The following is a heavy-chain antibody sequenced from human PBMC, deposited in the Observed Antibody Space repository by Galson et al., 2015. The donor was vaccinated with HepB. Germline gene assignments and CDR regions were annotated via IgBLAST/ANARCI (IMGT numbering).Heavy chain of an antibody. D-gene: IGHD2-2*01. CDR3: ARGKIVVVPAAPLDAFDI. J-gene: IGHJ3*02. CDR2: ISSSSSYI. V-gene: IGHV3-21*01. CDR1: GFTFSSYS. Sequence: SLRLSCAASGFTFSSYSMNWVRQAPGKGLEWVSSISSSSSYIYYADSVKGRFTISRDNAKNSLYLQMNSLRAEDTAVYYCARGKIVVVPAAPLDAFDIWGQGTMVTVSS.